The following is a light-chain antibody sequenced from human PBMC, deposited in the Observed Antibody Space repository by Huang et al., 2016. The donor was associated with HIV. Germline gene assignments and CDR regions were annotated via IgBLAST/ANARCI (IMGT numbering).Light chain of an antibody. CDR1: KSISSN. CDR2: GAF. J-gene: IGKJ1*01. Sequence: EVVMTQSPATLSVSPGERATLSCRASKSISSNLAWYQQKRGQAPRLLIYGAFTRDTGIPARFSGSGCGTEFTLTISGLQSEDFAVYFCQQYDNWPRTFGQGTKVEIK. V-gene: IGKV3-15*01. CDR3: QQYDNWPRT.